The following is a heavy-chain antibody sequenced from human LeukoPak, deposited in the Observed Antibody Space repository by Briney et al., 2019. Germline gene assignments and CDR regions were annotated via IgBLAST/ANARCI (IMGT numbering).Heavy chain of an antibody. CDR3: ARVATIYYDSSVGPFDI. Sequence: ASVKVSCKASGYTFTSHFMHWMRQAPGQGLEWMGIINPSGGGTSCAQKFQGRLTMTRDMSTSTVYMELSSLRSEDTAVYYCARVATIYYDSSVGPFDIWGQGTMVTVSS. D-gene: IGHD3-22*01. J-gene: IGHJ3*02. CDR1: GYTFTSHF. V-gene: IGHV1-46*01. CDR2: INPSGGGT.